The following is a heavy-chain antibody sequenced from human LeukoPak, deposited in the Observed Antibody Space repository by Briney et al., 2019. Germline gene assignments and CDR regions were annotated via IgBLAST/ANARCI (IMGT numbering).Heavy chain of an antibody. J-gene: IGHJ4*02. V-gene: IGHV1-2*02. CDR2: INPNSGDP. CDR1: GYTFTGFY. Sequence: ASVKVSCKASGYTFTGFYIHWVRQAPGQGHELMGWINPNSGDPNYAQKFRGRVTMTRDTSITTAYMELSRLISDDTDVYFCARGRVATNFDYWGQGTLVTVSS. D-gene: IGHD5-12*01. CDR3: ARGRVATNFDY.